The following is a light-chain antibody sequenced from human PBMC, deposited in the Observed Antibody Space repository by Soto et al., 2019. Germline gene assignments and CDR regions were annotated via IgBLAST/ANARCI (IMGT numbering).Light chain of an antibody. Sequence: EIVLTQSPGTLSLSSGERATLSCRASQSVRSNYLAWYQQKPGQAPRLLIYGASSRATGIPDRFGGSGSGTDFTLTISRLEPEDFAVYYCQQYASSPLTFGGVTKVEIK. CDR1: QSVRSNY. J-gene: IGKJ4*01. CDR3: QQYASSPLT. V-gene: IGKV3-20*01. CDR2: GAS.